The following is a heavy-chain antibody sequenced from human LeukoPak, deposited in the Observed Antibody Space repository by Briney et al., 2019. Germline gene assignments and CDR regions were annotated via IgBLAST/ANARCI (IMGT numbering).Heavy chain of an antibody. Sequence: GGSLRLSCAASGFTFSSYWMHWVRQAPGKGLEWVSVIYSGGSTYYADSVKGRFTISRDNSKNTLYLQMNSLRAEDTAVYYCARTTWFPRYYYYMDVWGKGTTVTISS. CDR1: GFTFSSYW. V-gene: IGHV3-53*01. CDR2: IYSGGST. J-gene: IGHJ6*03. CDR3: ARTTWFPRYYYYMDV. D-gene: IGHD3-10*01.